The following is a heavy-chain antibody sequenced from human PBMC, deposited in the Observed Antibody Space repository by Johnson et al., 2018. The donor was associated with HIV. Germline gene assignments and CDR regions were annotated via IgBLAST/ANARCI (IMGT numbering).Heavy chain of an antibody. CDR1: EFSVRTNS. CDR3: ARRVALIYSFDI. D-gene: IGHD2-21*01. V-gene: IGHV3-66*02. J-gene: IGHJ3*02. Sequence: VQLVESGGGLVQPGGSLRFSCAVSEFSVRTNSMIWVRQAPQKGLEWVSFIYSGGSKYYAASLKGRFTISRDNSKNTLYLQMNSLRPEDTALYYCARRVALIYSFDIWGQGTMVAVSS. CDR2: IYSGGSK.